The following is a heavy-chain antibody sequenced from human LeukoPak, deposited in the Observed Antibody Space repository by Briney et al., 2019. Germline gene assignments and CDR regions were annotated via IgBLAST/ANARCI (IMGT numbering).Heavy chain of an antibody. CDR1: GYSFTSYW. V-gene: IGHV5-51*01. CDR3: ARMIGAASTTPNWFDP. D-gene: IGHD3-10*02. CDR2: IYPGDSDT. J-gene: IGHJ5*02. Sequence: GESLKISCKGSGYSFTSYWIGWVRQMPGKGLEWMGIIYPGDSDTRYSPSFQGQVTISADKSISTAYLQWSSLKASDTAMYYCARMIGAASTTPNWFDPWGQGTLVTVSS.